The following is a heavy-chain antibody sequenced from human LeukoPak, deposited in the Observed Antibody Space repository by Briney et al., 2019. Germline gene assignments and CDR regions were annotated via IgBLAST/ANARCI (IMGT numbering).Heavy chain of an antibody. CDR1: GYTFTSYG. Sequence: ASVKVFCKASGYTFTSYGIIWVRQAPGQGLEWMGWISAYNGNTNYAQKLQGRVTVTTDTSTSTAYMELRSLRYDDTAVYYCAKVDNWKYAHHDFWGQGTLVTVFS. CDR3: AKVDNWKYAHHDF. D-gene: IGHD1-1*01. V-gene: IGHV1-18*01. J-gene: IGHJ4*02. CDR2: ISAYNGNT.